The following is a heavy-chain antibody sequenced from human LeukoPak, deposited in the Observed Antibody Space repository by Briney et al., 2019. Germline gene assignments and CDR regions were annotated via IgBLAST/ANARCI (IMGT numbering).Heavy chain of an antibody. J-gene: IGHJ6*02. CDR3: ARGVYSSPNYYGVDV. Sequence: GGSLRLSCAASGFTFSSHVMHWVRQAPGKGLEWVSSITRGSSFIYYADSVEGRFTMSRDNAENSLYLQMNSLKADDTALYYCARGVYSSPNYYGVDVWGQGTTVTVSS. D-gene: IGHD6-13*01. CDR2: ITRGSSFI. CDR1: GFTFSSHV. V-gene: IGHV3-21*01.